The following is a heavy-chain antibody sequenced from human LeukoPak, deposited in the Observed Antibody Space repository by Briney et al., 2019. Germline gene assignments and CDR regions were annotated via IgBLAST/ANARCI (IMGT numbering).Heavy chain of an antibody. CDR2: IREDGSEK. Sequence: GGSLRLSCAASGFTFGSSWMTWVRQAPGKGLEWVASIREDGSEKTSVDSVKGRFTISRDNAKNSLYLQMNSLRAEDTAVYYCARDRGYSGYDFHYYYMDVWGKGTTVTVSS. V-gene: IGHV3-7*03. CDR1: GFTFGSSW. J-gene: IGHJ6*03. D-gene: IGHD5-12*01. CDR3: ARDRGYSGYDFHYYYMDV.